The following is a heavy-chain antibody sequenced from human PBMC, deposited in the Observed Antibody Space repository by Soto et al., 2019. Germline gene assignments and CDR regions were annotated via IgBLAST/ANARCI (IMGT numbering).Heavy chain of an antibody. V-gene: IGHV4-34*01. Sequence: SETLSLTCTVSGGSFSGYYWTWIRQPPGTGLEWIGEINHTGSTNYNPSLKSRVTISVDTSKNQFSLKLTSVTAADTAVYYCARDKITGLFDYWGQGTLVTVSS. CDR3: ARDKITGLFDY. CDR2: INHTGST. CDR1: GGSFSGYY. D-gene: IGHD2-8*02. J-gene: IGHJ4*02.